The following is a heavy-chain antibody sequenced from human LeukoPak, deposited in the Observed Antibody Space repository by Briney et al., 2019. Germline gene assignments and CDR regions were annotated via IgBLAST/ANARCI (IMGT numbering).Heavy chain of an antibody. J-gene: IGHJ4*02. Sequence: GGSLRLSCAASGFTFSSYGMHWVRQAPGKGLEWVAFIRYDGSNKYYADSVKGRFTISRDNSKNTLYLQMNSLRAEDTAVYYCAKDPAYLWFGESHPPYFDYWGQGTLVTVSS. D-gene: IGHD3-10*01. CDR2: IRYDGSNK. CDR1: GFTFSSYG. V-gene: IGHV3-30*02. CDR3: AKDPAYLWFGESHPPYFDY.